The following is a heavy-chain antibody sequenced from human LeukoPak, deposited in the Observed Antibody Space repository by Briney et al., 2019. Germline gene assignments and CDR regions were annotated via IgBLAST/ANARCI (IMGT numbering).Heavy chain of an antibody. CDR3: VRKSATRRTSEFDY. CDR1: GYTFSDYY. Sequence: GASVKVSCKSSGYTFSDYYIHWVRQAPGQGLEWMGWINPNSGGTKYAQKFQGSVTMTRDTSISTAYMDLSSLGSDDTAVFYCVRKSATRRTSEFDYWGQGTPVTVSS. D-gene: IGHD2-15*01. J-gene: IGHJ4*02. V-gene: IGHV1-2*02. CDR2: INPNSGGT.